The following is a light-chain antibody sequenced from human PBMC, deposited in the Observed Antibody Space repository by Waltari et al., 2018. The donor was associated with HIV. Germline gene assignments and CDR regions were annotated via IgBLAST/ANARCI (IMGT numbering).Light chain of an antibody. CDR3: SSSTSSSPYIL. Sequence: QSALTQPASVSGSPGQSITISCTGTSSDVGGYNYVSWYQQHPGKAPKLIIFEVSNRPSGISNRFSGSKSGNTASLTISGLRTEDEADYYCSSSTSSSPYILFGGGTKLTV. V-gene: IGLV2-14*03. J-gene: IGLJ3*02. CDR2: EVS. CDR1: SSDVGGYNY.